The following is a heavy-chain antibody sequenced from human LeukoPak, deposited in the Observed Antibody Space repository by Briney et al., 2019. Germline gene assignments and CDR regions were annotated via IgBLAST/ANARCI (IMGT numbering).Heavy chain of an antibody. J-gene: IGHJ4*02. CDR1: GFTFSNAW. CDR3: PLDTGWYGLDY. V-gene: IGHV3-15*01. CDR2: IKSKTDGGTT. D-gene: IGHD6-19*01. Sequence: TAGGSLRLSCAASGFTFSNAWMSWVRQAPGKGLEWVGRIKSKTDGGTTDYAAPVKGRFTISRDDSKNTLYLQMNRLKTEGTAVYYCPLDTGWYGLDYWGQGTLVTVSS.